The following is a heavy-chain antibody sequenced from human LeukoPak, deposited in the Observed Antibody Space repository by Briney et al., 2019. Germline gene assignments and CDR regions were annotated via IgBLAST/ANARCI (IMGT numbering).Heavy chain of an antibody. CDR3: ARPPTQLRYFDWDY. Sequence: GGSLRLSCAASGFTFSSYAMSWVRQAPGKGLEWVSAISGSGGSTYYADSAKGRFTISRDNSKNTLYLQMNSLRAEDTAVYYCARPPTQLRYFDWDYWGQGTLVTVSS. CDR1: GFTFSSYA. D-gene: IGHD3-9*01. J-gene: IGHJ4*02. CDR2: ISGSGGST. V-gene: IGHV3-23*01.